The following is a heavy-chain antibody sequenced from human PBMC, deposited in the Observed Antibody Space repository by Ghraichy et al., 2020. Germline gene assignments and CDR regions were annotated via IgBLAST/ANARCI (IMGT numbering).Heavy chain of an antibody. D-gene: IGHD4-23*01. V-gene: IGHV4-59*01. J-gene: IGHJ6*02. Sequence: ESLNISCTVSGGSISSYYWSWIRQPPGKGLEWIGYIYYSGSTNYNPSLKSRVTISVDTSKNQFSLKLSSVTAADTAVYYCASTHDYGGKKAPYYYYYGMDVWGQGTTVTVSS. CDR3: ASTHDYGGKKAPYYYYYGMDV. CDR2: IYYSGST. CDR1: GGSISSYY.